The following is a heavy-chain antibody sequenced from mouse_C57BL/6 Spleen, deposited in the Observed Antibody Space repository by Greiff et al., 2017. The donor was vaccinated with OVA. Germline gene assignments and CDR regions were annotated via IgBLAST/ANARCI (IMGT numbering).Heavy chain of an antibody. Sequence: VQLQQSGPVLVKPGASVKMSCKASGYTFTDYYMNWVKQSHGKSLEWIGVINPYNGGTSYNQKFKGKATLTVDKSSSTAYMELNSLTSEDSAVYYCAREERDDGYFDVWGTGTTVTVSS. D-gene: IGHD2-3*01. CDR3: AREERDDGYFDV. CDR2: INPYNGGT. J-gene: IGHJ1*03. V-gene: IGHV1-19*01. CDR1: GYTFTDYY.